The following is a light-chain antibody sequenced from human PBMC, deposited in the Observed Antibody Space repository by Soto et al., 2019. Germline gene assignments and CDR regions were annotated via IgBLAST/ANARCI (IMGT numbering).Light chain of an antibody. V-gene: IGLV3-25*03. J-gene: IGLJ1*01. CDR2: KDS. CDR3: QSADISGSYSYV. CDR1: ALPKQY. Sequence: SYELTQPPSVSVSPGQTARITCSGDALPKQYVYWYQQKPGQAPVLVLYKDSERPSGIPERFSGSSSGTTVTLTISGVQAEDEADYYCQSADISGSYSYVFGTGTKLTVL.